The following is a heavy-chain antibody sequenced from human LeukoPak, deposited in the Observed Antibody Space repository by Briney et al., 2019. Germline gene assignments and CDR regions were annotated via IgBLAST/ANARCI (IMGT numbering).Heavy chain of an antibody. Sequence: SETLSLTCTVSGGSISSYYWSWIRQPPGKGLEWIGYIYYSGSTNYNPSLKSRVTISVDTSKNQFSLKLSSVTAADTAVYYCARDDSSGHDAFDIWGQGTMVTVSS. V-gene: IGHV4-59*12. CDR2: IYYSGST. D-gene: IGHD3-22*01. J-gene: IGHJ3*02. CDR1: GGSISSYY. CDR3: ARDDSSGHDAFDI.